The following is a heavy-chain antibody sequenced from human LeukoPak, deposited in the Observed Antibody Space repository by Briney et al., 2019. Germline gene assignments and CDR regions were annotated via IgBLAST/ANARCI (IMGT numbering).Heavy chain of an antibody. CDR3: ARGRGWPLDY. J-gene: IGHJ4*02. D-gene: IGHD6-19*01. CDR2: TYYRSKWSS. V-gene: IGHV6-1*01. Sequence: SQTLALTCAISGDSVSSNSAAWNWNRESPSRGLEWLGRTYYRSKWSSDYALSVKGRITINSDTSKNQFSLHLNSVTTEDTALYFRARGRGWPLDYWGLGTLVTVSS. CDR1: GDSVSSNSAA.